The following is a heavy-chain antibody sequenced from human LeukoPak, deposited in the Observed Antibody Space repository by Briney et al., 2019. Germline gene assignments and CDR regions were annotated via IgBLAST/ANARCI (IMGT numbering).Heavy chain of an antibody. CDR2: MNPNSGNT. J-gene: IGHJ6*03. CDR1: GYTFTSYD. Sequence: ASVKVSYKASGYTFTSYDINWVRQATGQGLEWMGWMNPNSGNTGYAQKFQGRVTMTRNTSISTAYMELSSLRSEDTAVYYCATTQESGYYSAINYYYYYYMDVWGKGTTVTVSS. CDR3: ATTQESGYYSAINYYYYYYMDV. V-gene: IGHV1-8*01. D-gene: IGHD3-22*01.